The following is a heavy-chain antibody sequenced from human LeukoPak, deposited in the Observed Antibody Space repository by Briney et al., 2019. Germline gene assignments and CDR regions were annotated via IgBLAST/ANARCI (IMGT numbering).Heavy chain of an antibody. CDR2: IYTSGST. D-gene: IGHD1-7*01. J-gene: IGHJ5*02. CDR3: ARGTGTKAGNWFDP. V-gene: IGHV4-61*02. CDR1: GGSISSGSYY. Sequence: SQTLSLTCTVSGGSISSGSYYWSWIRQPAGKGLEWIGRIYTSGSTNYNPSLKSRVTISVDTSKNQFSLKLSSVTAADTAVYYCARGTGTKAGNWFDPWGQGTLVTVSS.